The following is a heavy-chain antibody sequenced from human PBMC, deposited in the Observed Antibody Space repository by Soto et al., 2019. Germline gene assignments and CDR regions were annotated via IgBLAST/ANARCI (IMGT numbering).Heavy chain of an antibody. CDR2: IYTSGST. CDR1: GGSISSYY. D-gene: IGHD2-15*01. J-gene: IGHJ4*02. Sequence: QVQLQESGPGLVKPSETLSLTCTVSGGSISSYYWSWIRKPAGKGLEWIGRIYTSGSTNYNPSLKSRVTLSVDTTKNQVALKLSSLTAADTAVYYCASDPPNLGYCSGGSGPNTNPDWGQGTLVTVAS. CDR3: ASDPPNLGYCSGGSGPNTNPD. V-gene: IGHV4-4*07.